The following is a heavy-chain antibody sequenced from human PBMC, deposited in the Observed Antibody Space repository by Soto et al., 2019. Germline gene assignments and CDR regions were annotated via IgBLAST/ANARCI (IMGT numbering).Heavy chain of an antibody. J-gene: IGHJ5*02. Sequence: QLQLQESGPGLVKASETLSLTCTVSGGSIRSYYWSWIRQPPGKGLEWLGYTYHTGSANYNPALKSRLTISVDTSKNQFSLKLTSVTAADTAVYYCARLVGLSAATWFDPWGQGTLVTASS. V-gene: IGHV4-59*08. CDR3: ARLVGLSAATWFDP. D-gene: IGHD2-15*01. CDR2: TYHTGSA. CDR1: GGSIRSYY.